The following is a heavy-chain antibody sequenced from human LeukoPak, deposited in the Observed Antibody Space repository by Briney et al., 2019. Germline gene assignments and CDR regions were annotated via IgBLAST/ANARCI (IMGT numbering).Heavy chain of an antibody. CDR3: ARGRDGYNFLNRGEYYYFDY. CDR1: GGSISSGSYY. CDR2: IYYSGST. D-gene: IGHD5-24*01. V-gene: IGHV4-61*01. Sequence: SQTLSLTCTVSGGSISSGSYYWSWIRQPPGKGLEWIGYIYYSGSTNYNPSLKSRVTISVDTSKNQFSLRLNSVTAADTAVYYCARGRDGYNFLNRGEYYYFDYWGQGTLVTVSS. J-gene: IGHJ4*02.